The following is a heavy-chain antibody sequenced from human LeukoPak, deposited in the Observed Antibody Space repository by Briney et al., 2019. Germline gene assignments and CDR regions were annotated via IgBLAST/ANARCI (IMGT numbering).Heavy chain of an antibody. V-gene: IGHV4-39*07. D-gene: IGHD3-10*01. Sequence: SETLSLTCTVSGGFISIGSYSWGWIRQPPGKGLEWIGSIYYSGSTYYNPSLKSRVTISVDTSKNQFSLKLSSVTAADTAVYYCARGDYGSGIDYFDYWGQGTLVTVSS. CDR1: GGFISIGSYS. J-gene: IGHJ4*02. CDR3: ARGDYGSGIDYFDY. CDR2: IYYSGST.